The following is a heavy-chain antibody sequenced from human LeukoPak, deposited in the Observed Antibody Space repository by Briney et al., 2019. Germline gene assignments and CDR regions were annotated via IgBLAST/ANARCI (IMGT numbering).Heavy chain of an antibody. CDR2: IWYDGSNK. CDR3: ARYYYDSSGYAGPFDP. D-gene: IGHD3-22*01. J-gene: IGHJ5*02. CDR1: GFTFSSYG. Sequence: GGSLRLSCAASGFTFSSYGMHWVRQAPGKGLEWVAVIWYDGSNKYYADSVKGRFTISRDNTKNSLYLQMNSLRAEDTAVYYCARYYYDSSGYAGPFDPWGQGTLVTVSS. V-gene: IGHV3-33*03.